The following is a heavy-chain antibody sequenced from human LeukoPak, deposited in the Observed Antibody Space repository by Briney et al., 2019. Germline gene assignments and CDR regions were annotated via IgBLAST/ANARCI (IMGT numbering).Heavy chain of an antibody. V-gene: IGHV3-23*01. J-gene: IGHJ4*02. D-gene: IGHD7-27*01. CDR3: AKDGGLWVSAHWGDS. Sequence: PGGSLRLSCAASGFTFSSYTMSWVRLAPGKGLEWVSTITTSDGNTYYADSVKGRFTVSRDNSKNTLFLQMNSLRAEDTAVYYCAKDGGLWVSAHWGDSWGRGTLVTVSS. CDR2: ITTSDGNT. CDR1: GFTFSSYT.